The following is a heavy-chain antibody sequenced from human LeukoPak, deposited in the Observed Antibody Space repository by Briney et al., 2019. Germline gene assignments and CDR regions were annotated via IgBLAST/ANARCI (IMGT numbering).Heavy chain of an antibody. D-gene: IGHD3-10*01. CDR1: GFTFSDTW. CDR2: IRSDGSDT. V-gene: IGHV3-74*03. J-gene: IGHJ4*02. Sequence: GGSLRLSCAASGFTFSDTWMHWVRHAPGEGLVWVSRIRSDGSDTMYAESVKGRFTISRDNAKNTLYLQMNSLRAEDTAVYYCSRLSAMLRGPEPFYYFEYWGQGILVTVSS. CDR3: SRLSAMLRGPEPFYYFEY.